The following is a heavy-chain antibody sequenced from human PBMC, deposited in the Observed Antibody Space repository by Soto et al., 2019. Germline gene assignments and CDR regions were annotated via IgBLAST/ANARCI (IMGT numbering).Heavy chain of an antibody. V-gene: IGHV3-48*03. Sequence: EVQLVESGGGLVQPGGSLRLSCAASGFTFSSYEMNWVRQAPGKGLEWVSYISSSGSTIYYADSVKGRFTISRDNAKNSLYLQMNSLRAEDTAVYYCARLGWIQDPDYWGQGTLVTVSS. CDR3: ARLGWIQDPDY. CDR1: GFTFSSYE. J-gene: IGHJ4*02. D-gene: IGHD5-18*01. CDR2: ISSSGSTI.